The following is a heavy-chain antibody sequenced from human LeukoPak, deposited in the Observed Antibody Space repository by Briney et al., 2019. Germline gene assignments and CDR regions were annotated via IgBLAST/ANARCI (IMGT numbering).Heavy chain of an antibody. CDR2: VNPNSGGT. CDR3: ARDQLYCTSTSCPGRGSIDY. CDR1: GYTFTGYY. V-gene: IGHV1-2*02. D-gene: IGHD2-2*01. Sequence: ASVKVSCKASGYTFTGYYMHWVRQAPGQGLEWMGWVNPNSGGTNYAQKFQGRVTMTRDTSISTAYMGLSRLRSDDTAVYYCARDQLYCTSTSCPGRGSIDYWGQGTLVTVSS. J-gene: IGHJ4*02.